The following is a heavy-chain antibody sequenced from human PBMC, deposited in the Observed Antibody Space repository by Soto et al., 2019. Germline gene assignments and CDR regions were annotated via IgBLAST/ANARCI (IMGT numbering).Heavy chain of an antibody. CDR3: ARGHSGYDYYYYYGMDV. J-gene: IGHJ6*02. Sequence: GGSLRLSCAASGFTFSSYWMSWVRQAPGKGLEWVANIKQDGSEKYYVDSVKGRFTISRDNAKNSLYLQMNSLRAEDTAVYYCARGHSGYDYYYYYGMDVWGQGTTVTVSS. CDR1: GFTFSSYW. V-gene: IGHV3-7*05. D-gene: IGHD5-12*01. CDR2: IKQDGSEK.